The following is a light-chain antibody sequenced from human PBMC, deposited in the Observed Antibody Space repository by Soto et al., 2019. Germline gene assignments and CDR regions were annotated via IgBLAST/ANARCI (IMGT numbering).Light chain of an antibody. V-gene: IGLV1-51*01. CDR1: SSNLAYNS. CDR2: DDN. J-gene: IGLJ1*01. CDR3: GAWDDSLNVYF. Sequence: QSVLTQPPSVSAAPGQDVTISCSGSSSNLAYNSLSWYQQLPGTAPKLLIYDDNKRPSGIPARFSGSKSGTSATLGVTGLETGDGADYYCGAWDDSLNVYFFGSGTKLTVL.